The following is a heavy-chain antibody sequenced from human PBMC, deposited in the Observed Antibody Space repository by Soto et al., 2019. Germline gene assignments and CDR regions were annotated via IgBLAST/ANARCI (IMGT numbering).Heavy chain of an antibody. J-gene: IGHJ5*01. CDR1: GDSISSVDYF. Sequence: SETLSLTCSVSGDSISSVDYFWAWIRQPPGHALEYIGYIYKSATTYYNPSFESRVAISLDTSKSQFSLNVTSVTAADNAVYFCARGRYCLTGRCFPNWFDSWGKGTLVTVSS. D-gene: IGHD1-20*01. V-gene: IGHV4-30-4*01. CDR2: IYKSATT. CDR3: ARGRYCLTGRCFPNWFDS.